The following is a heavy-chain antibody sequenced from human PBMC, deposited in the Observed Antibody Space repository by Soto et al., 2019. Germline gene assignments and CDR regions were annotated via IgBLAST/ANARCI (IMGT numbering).Heavy chain of an antibody. J-gene: IGHJ5*02. Sequence: QVQLVQSGAEVKKPGSSVKVSCKASGGTFSSYAISWVRQAPGQGLEWMGGIIPIFGTANYAQKFQGRVTITADESTSTAYMELSSMRSEDTAVYYCARDMRGGSGSYYNVAEWWFDPWGQGTLVTVSS. CDR1: GGTFSSYA. CDR3: ARDMRGGSGSYYNVAEWWFDP. CDR2: IIPIFGTA. D-gene: IGHD3-10*01. V-gene: IGHV1-69*01.